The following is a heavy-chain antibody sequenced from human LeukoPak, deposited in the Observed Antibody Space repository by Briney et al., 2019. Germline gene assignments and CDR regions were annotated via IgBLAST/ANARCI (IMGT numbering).Heavy chain of an antibody. CDR3: ARDLGTSAITGY. CDR1: GFTFGNYE. V-gene: IGHV3-48*03. D-gene: IGHD7-27*01. Sequence: GGSLRLSCAASGFTFGNYEMNWVRQAPEKGLEWVSYISSSGRTTHYADSVKGRFTISRDNAKNSLYLQLNSLRVEDTAVYYCARDLGTSAITGYWGQGTLVTVSS. J-gene: IGHJ4*02. CDR2: ISSSGRTT.